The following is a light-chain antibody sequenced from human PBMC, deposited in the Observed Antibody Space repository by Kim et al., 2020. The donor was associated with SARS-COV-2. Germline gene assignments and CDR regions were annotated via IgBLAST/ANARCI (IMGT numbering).Light chain of an antibody. CDR2: AAS. CDR1: QGINNY. V-gene: IGKV1-9*01. CDR3: QQLNSYPLI. J-gene: IGKJ4*01. Sequence: SASVGDRVTITCRASQGINNYLAWYQQKSGKAPKLLIYAASIVESGVPSRFSGSGSGTDFTLTINSLQPEDFATYYCQQLNSYPLIFGGGTKLEI.